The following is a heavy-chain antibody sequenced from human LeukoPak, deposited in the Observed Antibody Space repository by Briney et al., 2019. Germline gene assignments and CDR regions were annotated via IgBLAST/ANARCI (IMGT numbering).Heavy chain of an antibody. Sequence: ASETLSLTCAVYGGSFSGYYWSWIRQPPGKGLEWIGEINHSGSTNYNPSLKSRVTISVDTSKNQFSLKLSSVTAADTAVYYCARVGGSSSWYYWFDPWGQGTLVTVSS. V-gene: IGHV4-34*01. CDR3: ARVGGSSSWYYWFDP. D-gene: IGHD6-13*01. CDR1: GGSFSGYY. J-gene: IGHJ5*02. CDR2: INHSGST.